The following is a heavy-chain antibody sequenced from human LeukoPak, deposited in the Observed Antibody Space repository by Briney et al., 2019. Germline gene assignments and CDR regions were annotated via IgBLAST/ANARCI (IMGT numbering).Heavy chain of an antibody. CDR3: AAGRSGYDQFDY. CDR2: ISGSGGST. D-gene: IGHD5-12*01. Sequence: GGSLRLSCAASGFTFSTYAMNWVRQASGKGLEWVSTISGSGGSTYYADSVKGRFTISRDSPKNTLYLQMNSLRAEDTAVYYCAAGRSGYDQFDYWGQGTLVTVSS. V-gene: IGHV3-23*01. J-gene: IGHJ4*02. CDR1: GFTFSTYA.